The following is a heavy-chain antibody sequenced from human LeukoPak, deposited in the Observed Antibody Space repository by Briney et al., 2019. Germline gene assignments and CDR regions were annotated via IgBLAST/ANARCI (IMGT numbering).Heavy chain of an antibody. CDR3: AREGYSSSSVGVDY. J-gene: IGHJ4*02. CDR2: IYYSGST. V-gene: IGHV4-39*07. Sequence: SETLSLTCTLSGGSISSSSYYWGWIRQPPGKGLEWIGSIYYSGSTNYNPSLKSRVTISVDTSKNQFSLKLSSVTAADTAVYYCAREGYSSSSVGVDYWGQGTLVTVSS. D-gene: IGHD6-6*01. CDR1: GGSISSSSYY.